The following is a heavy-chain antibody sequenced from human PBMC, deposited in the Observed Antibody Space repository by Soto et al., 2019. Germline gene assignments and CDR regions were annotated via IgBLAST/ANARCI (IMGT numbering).Heavy chain of an antibody. Sequence: GGSLRLSCAASGFTVSSNYMGWVRQAPGKGLEWVSVIYSGGSTYYADSVKGRFTISRDNSKNTLYLQMNSLRAEDTAVYYCAREIAAAGIYFDYWXQGTLVTVSS. V-gene: IGHV3-66*01. CDR3: AREIAAAGIYFDY. D-gene: IGHD6-13*01. CDR2: IYSGGST. J-gene: IGHJ4*02. CDR1: GFTVSSNY.